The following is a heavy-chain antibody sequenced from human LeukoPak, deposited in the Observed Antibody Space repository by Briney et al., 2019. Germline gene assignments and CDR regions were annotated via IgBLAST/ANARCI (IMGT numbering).Heavy chain of an antibody. D-gene: IGHD2-2*01. J-gene: IGHJ6*02. V-gene: IGHV3-7*01. CDR2: IKQGGSEK. Sequence: GGSPGLSYVGSGFTLRMYGMNSGCQSQGKRIEWVADIKQGGSEKYYVDSVKGRFTISRDNAKNSLYLQMDSLRGEDTAVYYCARDTPLREVEPADRGNYHSYYGMDVWGQGTTVTVSS. CDR1: GFTLRMYG. CDR3: ARDTPLREVEPADRGNYHSYYGMDV.